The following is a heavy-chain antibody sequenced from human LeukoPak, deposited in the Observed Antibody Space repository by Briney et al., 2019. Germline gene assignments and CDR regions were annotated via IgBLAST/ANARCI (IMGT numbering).Heavy chain of an antibody. D-gene: IGHD2-2*01. CDR3: AKDKGYAGYMDV. CDR1: GFTFSSYR. V-gene: IGHV3-21*04. J-gene: IGHJ6*03. Sequence: PGGSLRLSCAVSGFTFSSYRMNWVRQAPGKGLVWVSSISSSSLYIYYADSVKGRFTISRDNAKNSLYLQLNSLRAEDTAVYYCAKDKGYAGYMDVWGKGTTVTVSS. CDR2: ISSSSLYI.